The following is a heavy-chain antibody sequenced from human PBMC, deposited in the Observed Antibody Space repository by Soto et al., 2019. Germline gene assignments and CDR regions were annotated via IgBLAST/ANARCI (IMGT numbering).Heavy chain of an antibody. CDR1: GYTFTGYY. Sequence: GASVKVSCKASGYTFTGYYMHWVRQAPGQGLEWMGWINPNSGGTNYAQKFQGWVTMTRDTSISTAYMELSRLRSDDTAVYYCAIAGDSIGSDYYYYGMDVWGQGTTVTVSS. CDR2: INPNSGGT. J-gene: IGHJ6*02. D-gene: IGHD3-22*01. V-gene: IGHV1-2*04. CDR3: AIAGDSIGSDYYYYGMDV.